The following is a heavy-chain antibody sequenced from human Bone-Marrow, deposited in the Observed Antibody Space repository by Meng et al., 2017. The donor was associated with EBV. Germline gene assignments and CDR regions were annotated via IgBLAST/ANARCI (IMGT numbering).Heavy chain of an antibody. V-gene: IGHV4-4*02. CDR2: IYHSGST. D-gene: IGHD4-17*01. CDR1: GGSISNSNW. CDR3: ARDLANDYGDYYFDY. Sequence: QVQLQESGPGLVMPSGTLSPPCAGSGGSISNSNWWSWVRQPPGKGLEWIGEIYHSGSTNYNPSLKSRVTISVDKSKNQFSLKLSSVTAADTAVYYCARDLANDYGDYYFDYWGQGSLVTVSS. J-gene: IGHJ4*02.